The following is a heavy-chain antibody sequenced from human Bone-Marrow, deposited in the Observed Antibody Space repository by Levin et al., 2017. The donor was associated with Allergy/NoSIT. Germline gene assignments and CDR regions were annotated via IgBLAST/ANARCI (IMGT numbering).Heavy chain of an antibody. J-gene: IGHJ3*02. CDR1: GFSFGNYA. CDR2: KSSSGGST. V-gene: IGHV3-23*01. CDR3: AKWLGRKWLDAFDM. D-gene: IGHD6-19*01. Sequence: PGGSLRLSCAASGFSFGNYAMSWVRQVPGKGLEWVSAKSSSGGSTYYADSVRGRFTISRDNSNNTLWLQMKNLRADDTAIYYCAKWLGRKWLDAFDMWGQGTTVIVSS.